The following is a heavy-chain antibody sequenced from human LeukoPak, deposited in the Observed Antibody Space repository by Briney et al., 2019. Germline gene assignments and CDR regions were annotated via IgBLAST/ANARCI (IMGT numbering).Heavy chain of an antibody. J-gene: IGHJ4*02. CDR2: IWYDGSKK. CDR1: GFTFSSYG. V-gene: IGHV3-33*01. Sequence: PGGSLRLSCAASGFTFSSYGMHWVRQAPGKGLEWVAVIWYDGSKKYYADSVKGRFTISRDNSKNTLYLQMSSLRAEDTAVYYCARDMYYDSSGYYALDYWGQGTLVTVSS. D-gene: IGHD3-22*01. CDR3: ARDMYYDSSGYYALDY.